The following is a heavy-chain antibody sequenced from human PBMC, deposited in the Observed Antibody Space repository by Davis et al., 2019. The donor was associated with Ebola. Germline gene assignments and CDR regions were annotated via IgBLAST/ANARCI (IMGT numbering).Heavy chain of an antibody. Sequence: ASVKVSCKASGYTFSSYGISWVRQAPGQGLEWMGWISGYEDNRNYAPRFQGRITLTKDRATSTVYMELSSLTSDDTAVYYCARDLATSSGAHFFYFGMDVWGEGTSVAVSS. J-gene: IGHJ6*04. D-gene: IGHD3-10*01. V-gene: IGHV1-18*04. CDR1: GYTFSSYG. CDR3: ARDLATSSGAHFFYFGMDV. CDR2: ISGYEDNR.